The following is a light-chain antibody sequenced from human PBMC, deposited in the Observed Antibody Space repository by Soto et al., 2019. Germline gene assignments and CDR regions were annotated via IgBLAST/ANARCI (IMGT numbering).Light chain of an antibody. CDR3: NSYTSNNTYV. CDR1: SSDVGAFNY. J-gene: IGLJ1*01. CDR2: DVS. Sequence: QSASVSGSPGQAITISCSGTSSDVGAFNYVSWYQQHPGKAPKLMIYDVSNRPSGVSNRFSGSKSGNTASLTISGLRAEDEADYYCNSYTSNNTYVFGTGTKLTVL. V-gene: IGLV2-14*03.